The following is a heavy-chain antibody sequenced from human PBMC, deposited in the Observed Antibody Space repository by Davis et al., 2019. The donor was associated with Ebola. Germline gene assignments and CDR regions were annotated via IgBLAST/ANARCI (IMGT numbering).Heavy chain of an antibody. D-gene: IGHD5-18*01. Sequence: GESLKISCATSGFTFDSYAMSWVRQAPGKGLEWVSYISSSGSITYYADSVKGRFTISRDNAKNSLYLQMNTLRVEDTAIYYCVPGTWIRGQGTLVTVSS. V-gene: IGHV3-48*03. CDR2: ISSSGSIT. CDR3: VPGTWI. J-gene: IGHJ4*02. CDR1: GFTFDSYA.